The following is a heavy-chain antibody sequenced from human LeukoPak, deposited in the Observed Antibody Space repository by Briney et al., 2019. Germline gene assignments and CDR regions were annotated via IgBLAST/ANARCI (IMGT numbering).Heavy chain of an antibody. CDR3: ARDLASCVVPP. CDR2: ISSSGSYI. J-gene: IGHJ5*02. CDR1: GFTVSSYS. V-gene: IGHV3-21*01. Sequence: GGSLRLACAASGFTVSSYSMSWVRQAAGRGLEWVASISSSGSYIYYADSVKGRSSTSTDNAKTSLSLQTRSLRAEHTAVYYCARDLASCVVPPGGQGTLVTVSS. D-gene: IGHD2-21*01.